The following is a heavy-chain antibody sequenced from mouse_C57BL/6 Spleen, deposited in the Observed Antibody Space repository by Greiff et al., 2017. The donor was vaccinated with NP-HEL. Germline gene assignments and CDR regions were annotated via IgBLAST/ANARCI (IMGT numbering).Heavy chain of an antibody. CDR2: INPYNGGT. CDR3: ARWTTMITGYFDY. V-gene: IGHV1-19*01. CDR1: GYTFTDYY. Sequence: EVKLMESGPVLVKPGASVKMSCKASGYTFTDYYMNWVKQSHGKSLEWIGVINPYNGGTSYNQKFKGKATLTVDKSSSTAYMELNSLTSEDSAVYYCARWTTMITGYFDYWGQGTTLTVSS. D-gene: IGHD2-4*01. J-gene: IGHJ2*01.